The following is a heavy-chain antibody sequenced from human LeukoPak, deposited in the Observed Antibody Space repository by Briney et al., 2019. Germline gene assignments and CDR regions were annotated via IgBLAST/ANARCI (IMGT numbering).Heavy chain of an antibody. J-gene: IGHJ3*02. CDR1: GGSISGYY. CDR3: ACSYDTSSYYYAGAAFDI. Sequence: SETLSLTCTVSGGSISGYYWSWIRQPPGKGLEWIGYIYYSGSTNYNPSLKRRVTISVDTSTNQFSLKLNSVTAADTAVYYCACSYDTSSYYYAGAAFDIWGQGTMVTVSS. D-gene: IGHD3-22*01. CDR2: IYYSGST. V-gene: IGHV4-59*01.